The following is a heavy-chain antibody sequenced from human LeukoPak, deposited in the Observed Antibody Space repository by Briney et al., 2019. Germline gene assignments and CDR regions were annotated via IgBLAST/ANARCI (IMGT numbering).Heavy chain of an antibody. CDR1: GLNLDAYA. CDR2: ISGDGTST. Sequence: GGSLRLSCAASGLNLDAYAMHWVRQAPGKGLEWVSLISGDGTSTYYADSVKGRFTISRDKSKNYLFLEMNSLRSEDTALYYCAKDTPLFYHYYGIDVWGQGTTVTVSS. CDR3: AKDTPLFYHYYGIDV. J-gene: IGHJ6*02. V-gene: IGHV3-43*02.